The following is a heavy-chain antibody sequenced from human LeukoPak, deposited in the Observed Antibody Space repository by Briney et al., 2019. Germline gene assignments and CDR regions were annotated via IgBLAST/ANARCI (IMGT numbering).Heavy chain of an antibody. CDR2: ITSNGGST. V-gene: IGHV3-64*04. D-gene: IGHD2-15*01. J-gene: IGHJ6*02. CDR1: GFTFSTNS. CDR3: ATYIQRPPGMDV. Sequence: GGSLRLSCSASGFTFSTNSMHWVRQAPGGGLEFVPAITSNGGSTYYADSVKGRFTISRDNSKNTVYLQMNSLRAEDTALYFCATYIQRPPGMDVWGQGTTVTVSS.